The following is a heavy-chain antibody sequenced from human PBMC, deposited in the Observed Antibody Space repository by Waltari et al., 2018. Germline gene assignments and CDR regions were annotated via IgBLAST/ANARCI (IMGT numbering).Heavy chain of an antibody. CDR1: GVTFRNSA. J-gene: IGHJ4*02. CDR2: INIRGTST. V-gene: IGHV3-23*01. CDR3: AKEESPNDY. Sequence: EVQLLESGGGLVQPGGSLRLSCAVSGVTFRNSAMTWVRQAPGKGLEWVSSINIRGTSTFYADSVKGRFTISRDNSKNTLYLQMNSLRAEDTAVYYCAKEESPNDYWGQGTLVTVSS.